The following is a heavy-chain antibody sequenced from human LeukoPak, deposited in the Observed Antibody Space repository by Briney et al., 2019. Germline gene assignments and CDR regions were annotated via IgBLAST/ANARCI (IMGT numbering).Heavy chain of an antibody. J-gene: IGHJ4*02. CDR1: GYTFTSYY. V-gene: IGHV1-46*01. Sequence: ASVKVSCKASGYTFTSYYMHWVRQAPGQGLEWMGIINPSGGSTSYAQKFQGRVTMTRDTSTSTVYMQLSSLRSEDTAVYYCARVWGGYCSGGSCYSGNFDYWGQGTLVTVSS. CDR3: ARVWGGYCSGGSCYSGNFDY. CDR2: INPSGGST. D-gene: IGHD2-15*01.